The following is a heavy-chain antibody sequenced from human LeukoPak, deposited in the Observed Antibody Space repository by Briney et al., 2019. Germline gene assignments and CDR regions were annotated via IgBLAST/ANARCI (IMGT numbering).Heavy chain of an antibody. CDR3: ARDAHDYYGSGSSYAFDI. V-gene: IGHV4-39*07. J-gene: IGHJ3*02. CDR1: GGSISSSSYY. CDR2: IYYSGST. D-gene: IGHD3-10*01. Sequence: SETLSLTCTVSGGSISSSSYYWGWIRQPPGKGLEWIGSIYYSGSTYYNPSLKSRVTISVDTSKNQFSLKLSSVTAADTAVYYCARDAHDYYGSGSSYAFDIWGQGTMVTVSS.